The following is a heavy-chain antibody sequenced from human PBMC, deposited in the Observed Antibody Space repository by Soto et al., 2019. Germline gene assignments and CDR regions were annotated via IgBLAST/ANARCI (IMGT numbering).Heavy chain of an antibody. CDR1: GDSISGGGFS. D-gene: IGHD3-10*01. CDR2: IYPSGTS. V-gene: IGHV4-30-2*06. J-gene: IGHJ4*01. Sequence: QLQLPESGSGLVKPSQTLSLTCAVSGDSISGGGFSWNWIRQSPGKGLEWIGYIYPSGTSYFNPSLKRRVSIALDKARNQFALRLSSMTAAYTAVYYCARGHYFGSGSTDWCHGTLVTVSS. CDR3: ARGHYFGSGSTD.